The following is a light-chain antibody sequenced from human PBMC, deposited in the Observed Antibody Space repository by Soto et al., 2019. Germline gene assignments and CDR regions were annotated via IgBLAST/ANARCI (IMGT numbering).Light chain of an antibody. CDR1: QSVSLN. V-gene: IGKV3-15*01. CDR2: GAS. Sequence: EIVMTQSPATLSVSPEERATLSCRASQSVSLNLAWYQQKPGQAPRLLIYGASTRATDIPARFSGSGSGTEFTLTITSLQSEDFVVYYCQQYNNWPLDTLAFGPGTNVDIK. CDR3: QQYNNWPLDTLA. J-gene: IGKJ3*01.